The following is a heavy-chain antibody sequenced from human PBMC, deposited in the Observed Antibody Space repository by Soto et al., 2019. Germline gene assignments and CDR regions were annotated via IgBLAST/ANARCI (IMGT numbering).Heavy chain of an antibody. CDR1: GYSFTAYYTYY. CDR2: VKPGGDYT. CDR3: AREALTGYRDFDY. J-gene: IGHJ4*02. D-gene: IGHD3-9*01. V-gene: IGHV1-46*01. Sequence: QVHLVQSGAEVQKPGASVTLSCKASGYSFTAYYTYYMHWVRQAPGQGLEWMGMVKPGGDYTIYAQKFQGRVSMTTDTSTSTFYMELSSLTSEDTAVYYCAREALTGYRDFDYWGQGTLVTVSS.